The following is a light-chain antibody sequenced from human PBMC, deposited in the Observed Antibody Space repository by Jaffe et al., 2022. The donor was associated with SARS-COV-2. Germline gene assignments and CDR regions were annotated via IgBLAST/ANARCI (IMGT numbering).Light chain of an antibody. J-gene: IGLJ2*01. Sequence: QSALTQPASVSGSPGQSIAISCTGTSSDIGAYNYVSWYQHHPGKAPKPVIYEVTNRPSGISNRFSGSKSGNTASLTISGLQAEDEADYYCSSYTTGSTVVFGGGTKLTVL. V-gene: IGLV2-14*01. CDR2: EVT. CDR1: SSDIGAYNY. CDR3: SSYTTGSTVV.